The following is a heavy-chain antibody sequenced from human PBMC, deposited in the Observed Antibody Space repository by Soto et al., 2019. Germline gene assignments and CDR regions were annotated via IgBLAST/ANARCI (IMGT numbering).Heavy chain of an antibody. J-gene: IGHJ6*03. V-gene: IGHV3-11*01. CDR2: TSSSGNNI. D-gene: IGHD2-8*01. Sequence: GGSLRLSCAASGFPFTNYYMTWIRQAPGKGLEWISYTSSSGNNIRYADSVKGRFTISRDNARNSLYLQMNSLRAEDTAVYYCARDVRGADYYYYMDVWGKGTTVTVSS. CDR1: GFPFTNYY. CDR3: ARDVRGADYYYYMDV.